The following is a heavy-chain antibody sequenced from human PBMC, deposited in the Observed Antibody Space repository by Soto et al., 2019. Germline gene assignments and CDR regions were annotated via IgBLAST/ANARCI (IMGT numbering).Heavy chain of an antibody. CDR1: RFTFRDAW. CDR3: TTVLSNGYYNFDF. Sequence: EGQLVESGGDLVKPGGSLRLSCAASRFTFRDAWMSWVRQAPGKGLEWVGRIKREIDGGTTDYAAPVKGRFTISRDDSENTLYLQMNSLKTEDTAVYYCTTVLSNGYYNFDFWGQGTLVTVSS. D-gene: IGHD3-22*01. CDR2: IKREIDGGTT. V-gene: IGHV3-15*01. J-gene: IGHJ4*02.